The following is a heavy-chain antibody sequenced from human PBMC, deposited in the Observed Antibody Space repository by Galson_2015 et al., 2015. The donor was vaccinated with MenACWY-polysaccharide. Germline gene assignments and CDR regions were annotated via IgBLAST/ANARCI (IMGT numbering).Heavy chain of an antibody. D-gene: IGHD5-18*01. Sequence: SVKVSCKASGYTFTGYYMHWVQQAPGQGLEWMGRINPNSGGTNYAQKFQGRVTMTRDTSISTAYMELSRLRSDDTAVYYCARGGGAAMGLYYYYGMDVWGQGTTVTVSS. CDR2: INPNSGGT. CDR3: ARGGGAAMGLYYYYGMDV. V-gene: IGHV1-2*06. J-gene: IGHJ6*02. CDR1: GYTFTGYY.